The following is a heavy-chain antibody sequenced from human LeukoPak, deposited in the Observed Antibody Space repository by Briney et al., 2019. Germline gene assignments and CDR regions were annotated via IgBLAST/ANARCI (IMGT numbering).Heavy chain of an antibody. D-gene: IGHD4-17*01. V-gene: IGHV1-8*01. CDR3: ARAHGDYPWYYYMDV. J-gene: IGHJ6*03. CDR1: GYTFATFD. CDR2: INTNTGKT. Sequence: EASVKVSCKASGYTFATFDINWVRQATGQGFEWMGWINTNTGKTGYAQKFQGRVTMTTDTSTSTAYMELRSLRSDDTAVYYCARAHGDYPWYYYMDVWGKGTTVTISS.